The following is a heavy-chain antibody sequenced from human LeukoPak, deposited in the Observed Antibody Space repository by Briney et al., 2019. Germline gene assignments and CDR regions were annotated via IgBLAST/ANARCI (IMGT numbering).Heavy chain of an antibody. CDR1: GFTFDSYT. D-gene: IGHD3-16*01. V-gene: IGHV3-21*06. CDR2: ISSSSNYI. J-gene: IGHJ3*02. CDR3: ASGASHAFDI. Sequence: GGSLRLSCAASGFTFDSYTMNWVRQAPGKGLEWVSSISSSSNYIYYADSVKGRFTISRDNAKNALYLQMSSLRAEDTAVYYCASGASHAFDIWGQGTMVTVSS.